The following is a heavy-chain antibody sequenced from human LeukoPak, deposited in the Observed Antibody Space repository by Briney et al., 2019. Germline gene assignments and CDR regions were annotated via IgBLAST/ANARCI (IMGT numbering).Heavy chain of an antibody. J-gene: IGHJ5*02. V-gene: IGHV3-33*01. CDR3: AREIAARFDP. CDR1: GFTFSSYG. D-gene: IGHD6-13*01. Sequence: GGSLRLSCAASGFTFSSYGMHWVRQAPGKELEWVAVIWYDGNNKYYADSVKGRFTLSRDNSNSTLYLQMNSLRAKDTAVYYCAREIAARFDPWGQGTLVTVSS. CDR2: IWYDGNNK.